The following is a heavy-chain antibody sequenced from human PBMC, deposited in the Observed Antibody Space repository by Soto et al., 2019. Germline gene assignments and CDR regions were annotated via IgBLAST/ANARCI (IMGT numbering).Heavy chain of an antibody. CDR3: ASPNYYDSSGYYSLAAFDI. CDR1: GYTFTSYA. CDR2: INAGNGNT. J-gene: IGHJ3*02. Sequence: GASVKVSCKASGYTFTSYAMHWVRQAPGQRLEWMGWINAGNGNTKYSQKFQGRVTITRDTSASTAYMELSSPRSEDTAVYYCASPNYYDSSGYYSLAAFDIWGQGTMVTVSS. D-gene: IGHD3-22*01. V-gene: IGHV1-3*01.